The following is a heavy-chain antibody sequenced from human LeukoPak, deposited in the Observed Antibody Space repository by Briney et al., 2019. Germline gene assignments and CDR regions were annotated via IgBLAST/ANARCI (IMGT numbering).Heavy chain of an antibody. V-gene: IGHV3-21*01. J-gene: IGHJ4*02. Sequence: PGGSLRLSCAASGFTFSSYSMNWVRQAPGKGLEWVSSISSSSSYIYYADSVRGRFTISGDNAKNSLYLQMNSLRAEDTAVYYCARGLKSNCRGGSGYPLGYWGQATLATVSS. CDR2: ISSSSSYI. D-gene: IGHD2-15*01. CDR1: GFTFSSYS. CDR3: ARGLKSNCRGGSGYPLGY.